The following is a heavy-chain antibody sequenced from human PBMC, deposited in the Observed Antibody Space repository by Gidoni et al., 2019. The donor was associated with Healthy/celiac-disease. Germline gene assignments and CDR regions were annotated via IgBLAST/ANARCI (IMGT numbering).Heavy chain of an antibody. D-gene: IGHD2-21*02. Sequence: QVQLVESGGGVVQPGRSLRLSCAASGFTFSSYGMHWVRQAPGKGLEWVAVIWYDGSNKYYADSVKGRFTISRDNSKNTLYLQMNSLRAEDTAVYYCARDACGGDCLGWFDPWGQGTLVTVSS. CDR2: IWYDGSNK. J-gene: IGHJ5*02. V-gene: IGHV3-33*01. CDR1: GFTFSSYG. CDR3: ARDACGGDCLGWFDP.